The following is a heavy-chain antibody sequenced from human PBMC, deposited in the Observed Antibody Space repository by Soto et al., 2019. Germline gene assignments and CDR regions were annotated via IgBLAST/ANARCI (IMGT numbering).Heavy chain of an antibody. CDR3: AREVAADGTFREDVFDI. D-gene: IGHD6-13*01. CDR1: GGTFSNHA. Sequence: QVHLVQSGAEVKKPGSSVKVSCKAPGGTFSNHAINWVRQALGQGLEWMGRIIPIFTTTNYAQKFQGRVTMTADESTITAYLQLSSLRHDDTAVYYCAREVAADGTFREDVFDIWGQGTLVTVSS. CDR2: IIPIFTTT. J-gene: IGHJ3*02. V-gene: IGHV1-69*12.